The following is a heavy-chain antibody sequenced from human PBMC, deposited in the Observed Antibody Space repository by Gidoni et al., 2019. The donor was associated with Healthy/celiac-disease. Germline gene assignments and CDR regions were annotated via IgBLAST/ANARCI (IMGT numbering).Heavy chain of an antibody. J-gene: IGHJ5*02. CDR1: GGTVSSYA. CDR2: IIPNFGTA. Sequence: QVQLVQSGAGVKKPGSSVKVSCEASGGTVSSYAISWVRQAPGPGHELMGVIIPNFGTASYAQTFPGRVTITADESTSTAYMELSSLRSEDTAVYYCARERGVEMATIFPWFDPWGQGTLVTVSS. CDR3: ARERGVEMATIFPWFDP. V-gene: IGHV1-69*01. D-gene: IGHD5-12*01.